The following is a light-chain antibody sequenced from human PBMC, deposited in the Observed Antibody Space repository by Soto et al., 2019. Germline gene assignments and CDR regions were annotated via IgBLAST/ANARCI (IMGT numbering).Light chain of an antibody. CDR3: AASDDSLNGVV. CDR1: RFNIGRNT. J-gene: IGLJ2*01. V-gene: IGLV1-44*01. Sequence: QSVLTQPPSASGTPGQRVTISCSGSRFNIGRNTVNWYQQLPGSAPKLLIYSNNQRPSGVPDRFSGSRSGTSASLAISGLQSDDEADYYCAASDDSLNGVVFGGGTKLTVL. CDR2: SNN.